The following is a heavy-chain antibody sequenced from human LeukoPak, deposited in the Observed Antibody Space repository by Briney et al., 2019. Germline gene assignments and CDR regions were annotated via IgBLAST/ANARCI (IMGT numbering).Heavy chain of an antibody. CDR1: GFTFHDYA. V-gene: IGHV3-9*01. J-gene: IGHJ4*02. D-gene: IGHD4-17*01. Sequence: GRSLRLSCAASGFTFHDYAMHWARQAPGKGLEWVSGISWNSGSIGYADSVKGRFTISRDNAKNSLYLQMNSLRAEDTALYYCAKSGRGDYGDYLDYWGQGTLVTVSS. CDR2: ISWNSGSI. CDR3: AKSGRGDYGDYLDY.